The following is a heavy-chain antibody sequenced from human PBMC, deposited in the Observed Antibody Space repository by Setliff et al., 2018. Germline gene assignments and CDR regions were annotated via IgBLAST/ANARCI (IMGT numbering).Heavy chain of an antibody. D-gene: IGHD4-17*01. CDR3: ARGLATVRTIIFDF. J-gene: IGHJ4*02. CDR2: IYYNGRT. V-gene: IGHV4-59*08. Sequence: ESLKISCEASGVKFNTLWMSWIRQPPGKGLEWIGHIYYNGRTTYTPSLKSRVTISLDMSKNQVSLELSSVTAADTAVYYCARGLATVRTIIFDFWGQGSLVTVSS. CDR1: GVKFNTLW.